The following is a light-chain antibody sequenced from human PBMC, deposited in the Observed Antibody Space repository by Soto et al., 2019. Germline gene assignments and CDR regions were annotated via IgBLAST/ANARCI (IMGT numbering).Light chain of an antibody. CDR1: QSVNSR. CDR2: DAS. V-gene: IGKV3-20*01. CDR3: QQHDDSLFT. J-gene: IGKJ3*01. Sequence: EIVLTQPPGTLSLSPGEGVTLSCRASQSVNSRLAWYQQKPGQAPRLLIYDASTRATGIPDRFSGSGSGTDFTLTINRLEPEDFAVYYCQQHDDSLFTFGPGTKVDIK.